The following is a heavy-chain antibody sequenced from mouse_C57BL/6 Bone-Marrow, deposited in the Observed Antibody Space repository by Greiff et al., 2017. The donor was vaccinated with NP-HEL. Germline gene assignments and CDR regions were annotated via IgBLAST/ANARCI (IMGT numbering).Heavy chain of an antibody. V-gene: IGHV5-17*01. CDR2: ISSGSSTI. CDR3: ANTAQVLFAY. J-gene: IGHJ3*01. Sequence: EVHLVESGGGLVKPGGSLKLSCAASGFTFSDYGMHWVRQAPEKGLEWVAYISSGSSTIYYADTVKGRFTISRDNAKNTLFLQMTSLRSEDTAMYYCANTAQVLFAYWGQGTLVTVSA. CDR1: GFTFSDYG. D-gene: IGHD3-2*02.